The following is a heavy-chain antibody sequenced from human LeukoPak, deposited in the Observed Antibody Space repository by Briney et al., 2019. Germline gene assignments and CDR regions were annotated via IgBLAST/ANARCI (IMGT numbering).Heavy chain of an antibody. CDR2: TSRGEGT. CDR3: ARGTDRSKTGY. V-gene: IGHV4-34*01. D-gene: IGHD3-22*01. J-gene: IGHJ4*02. Sequence: SETLSLTCAVYGGSFNDYFCSWICQPPGKGLEWIGETSRGEGTHYSSSLRSRVIISVDTSKNQCPLKLSSVTAADTAVYYCARGTDRSKTGYWGQGTLVTVSS. CDR1: GGSFNDYF.